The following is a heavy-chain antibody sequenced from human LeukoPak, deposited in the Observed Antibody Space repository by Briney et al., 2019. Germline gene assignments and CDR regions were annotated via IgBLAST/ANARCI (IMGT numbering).Heavy chain of an antibody. J-gene: IGHJ4*02. D-gene: IGHD3-22*01. CDR2: ISGSGGST. Sequence: GGSLRLSCAASGFTFSSYGMSWVRQAPGKGLEWVPAISGSGGSTYYADSVKGRFTISRDNSKNTLYPQMNSLRAEDTAVYYCAKTPTFDSSGYYFDPYFDYWGQGTLVTVSS. CDR1: GFTFSSYG. V-gene: IGHV3-23*01. CDR3: AKTPTFDSSGYYFDPYFDY.